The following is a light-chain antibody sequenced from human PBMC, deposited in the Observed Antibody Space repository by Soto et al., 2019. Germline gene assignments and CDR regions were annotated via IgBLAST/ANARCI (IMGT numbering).Light chain of an antibody. V-gene: IGLV1-40*01. CDR2: GND. Sequence: QSVLTQPPSVSGAPGQRVTISCTGSSSNIGAGHDIHWYQQLPGTAPKLLIYGNDNRPSGVPDRFSGSKSGTSASLAITGLQAHDEDDYYCQSYDSSLSGSEVFGTGTKLTVL. CDR1: SSNIGAGHD. CDR3: QSYDSSLSGSEV. J-gene: IGLJ1*01.